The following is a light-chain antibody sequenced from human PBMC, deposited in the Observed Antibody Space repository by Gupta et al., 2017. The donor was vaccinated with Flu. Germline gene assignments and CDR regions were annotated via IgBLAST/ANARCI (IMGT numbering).Light chain of an antibody. V-gene: IGLV2-14*01. J-gene: IGLJ3*02. CDR3: SSFTTSSTWV. CDR2: EVS. Sequence: QSALTQPASVSGSPGQSITISCTGTRSDVGPDSYVSCYQQDPGKAPKLMIYEVSNRPSGVSNRFSGSKSGNTASLTISGLQAEDEADYYCSSFTTSSTWVFGGGTKLTVL. CDR1: RSDVGPDSY.